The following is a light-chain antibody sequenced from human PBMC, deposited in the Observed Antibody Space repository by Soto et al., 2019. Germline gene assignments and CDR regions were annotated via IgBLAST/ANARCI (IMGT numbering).Light chain of an antibody. V-gene: IGKV1-12*01. CDR1: QGISRW. CDR3: QQAHSFPIT. J-gene: IGKJ5*01. Sequence: DIQMTQSPSTLSAALGDRVTITCRASQGISRWLTWYQQKPGKAPKALIFGAYSLQSGVPSRFSGSGSGTDFTLTISSLQPEDFATYYCQQAHSFPITFGQGTRLEIK. CDR2: GAY.